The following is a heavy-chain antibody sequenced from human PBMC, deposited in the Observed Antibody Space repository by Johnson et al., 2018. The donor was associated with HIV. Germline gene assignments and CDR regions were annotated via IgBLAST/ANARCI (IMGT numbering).Heavy chain of an antibody. D-gene: IGHD2-8*01. CDR3: ARDRGYCTNGVFYYDAFDI. V-gene: IGHV3-66*01. CDR2: LFSGGTT. J-gene: IGHJ3*02. Sequence: VQLVESGGGLVQPGVSLRLSCAASGFTVSSYYMSWVRQAPGKGLEWVSVLFSGGTTYYADSVKGRFTISRDNSKNSLYLQMNSLRAEDTAVYYCARDRGYCTNGVFYYDAFDIWGQGTMVTVAA. CDR1: GFTVSSYY.